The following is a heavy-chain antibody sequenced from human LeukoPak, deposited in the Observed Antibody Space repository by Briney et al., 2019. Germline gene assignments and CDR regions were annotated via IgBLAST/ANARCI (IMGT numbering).Heavy chain of an antibody. V-gene: IGHV4-61*02. D-gene: IGHD6-19*01. CDR3: ARGVAGPYYYYYMDV. CDR1: GGSISGGSYY. CDR2: IYASGST. J-gene: IGHJ6*03. Sequence: ASETLSLTCTVSGGSISGGSYYWSWIRQPAGKGLEWIGRIYASGSTNYNPSLNNRLTISLDTSKNQFSLKLSSVTAADTAVYYCARGVAGPYYYYYMDVWCRGTTVTVSS.